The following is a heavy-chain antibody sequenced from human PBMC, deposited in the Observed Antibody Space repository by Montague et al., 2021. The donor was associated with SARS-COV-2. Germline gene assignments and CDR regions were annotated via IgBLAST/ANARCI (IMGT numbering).Heavy chain of an antibody. V-gene: IGHV3-11*03. CDR2: ISSSSSYT. CDR1: GFTFSDYY. CDR3: ARCLYYYYYYMDV. Sequence: SLRLSCAASGFTFSDYYMSWIRQAPGKGLEWVSYISSSSSYTNYADSVKGRFTVSRDNAKNSLCLQMNSLRAEDTAVYYCARCLYYYYYYMDVWGKGTTVTVSS. J-gene: IGHJ6*03. D-gene: IGHD5/OR15-5a*01.